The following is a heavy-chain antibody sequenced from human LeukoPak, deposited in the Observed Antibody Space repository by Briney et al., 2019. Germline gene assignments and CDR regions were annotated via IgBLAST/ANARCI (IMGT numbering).Heavy chain of an antibody. J-gene: IGHJ4*02. CDR3: ARAGQQLVLSSY. D-gene: IGHD6-13*01. CDR1: GFTFSDYF. Sequence: GGSLRLSCAASGFTFSDYFMSWIRQAPGKGLEWLSYMSTSGSTIYYADSVKGRFTISRDNAKNSLYLQMNSLRAEDTAVYYCARAGQQLVLSSYWGQGTLVTVSS. CDR2: MSTSGSTI. V-gene: IGHV3-11*04.